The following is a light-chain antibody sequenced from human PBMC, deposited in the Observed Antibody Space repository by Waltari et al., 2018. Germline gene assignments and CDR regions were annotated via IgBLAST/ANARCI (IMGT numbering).Light chain of an antibody. CDR2: GAS. CDR1: QSANSK. CDR3: QQYNDWPRHT. J-gene: IGKJ2*01. Sequence: EIAMTQSPATLSVFPGARATLSCSASQSANSKLAWYQQKPGQAPRLLIYGASTRATGIPARFSGSGSGTEFTLTISSMQSEDFAVYYCQQYNDWPRHTFGQGTKLEI. V-gene: IGKV3-15*01.